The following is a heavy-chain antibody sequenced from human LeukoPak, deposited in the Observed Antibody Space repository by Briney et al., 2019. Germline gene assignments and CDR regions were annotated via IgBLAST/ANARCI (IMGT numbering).Heavy chain of an antibody. D-gene: IGHD6-13*01. CDR3: ARHYGPSYSSTCWGY. CDR1: GGSIRSSSYY. Sequence: PSETLSLTCTVSGGSIRSSSYYWGWIRQPPGKGLEWVGSMYYSGSTNYNPSLKSRVTISVDTSNNQFSLKLSSVTAADTAVYYCARHYGPSYSSTCWGYWGQGTLVTVSS. V-gene: IGHV4-39*01. CDR2: MYYSGST. J-gene: IGHJ4*02.